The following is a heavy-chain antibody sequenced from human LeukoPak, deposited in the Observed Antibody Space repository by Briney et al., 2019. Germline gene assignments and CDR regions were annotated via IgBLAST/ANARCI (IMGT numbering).Heavy chain of an antibody. CDR3: ARQEYCSGGSCYTWFDP. D-gene: IGHD2-15*01. V-gene: IGHV5-51*01. CDR1: GYSINNYW. Sequence: GESLQISCKGSGYSINNYWIGWVRQMPGKGLEWMGIIYPADSDIRYSPSFQGQVTISADKSISTAYLQWSSLKASDTAMYYCARQEYCSGGSCYTWFDPWGQGILVTVSS. J-gene: IGHJ5*02. CDR2: IYPADSDI.